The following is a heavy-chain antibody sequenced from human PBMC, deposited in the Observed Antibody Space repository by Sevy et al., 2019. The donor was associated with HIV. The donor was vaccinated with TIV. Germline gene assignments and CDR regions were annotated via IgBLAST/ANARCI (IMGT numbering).Heavy chain of an antibody. D-gene: IGHD3-10*01. J-gene: IGHJ1*01. CDR3: ARDELYYYGSGSYPKRGFQH. CDR1: GFTFSSYA. CDR2: ISSNGGST. V-gene: IGHV3-64*04. Sequence: GGSLRLSCSASGFTFSSYAMHWVRQAPGKGLEYVSAISSNGGSTYYADSVKGRFTISRDNSKNTLYLQMNSLRAEDTAVYYCARDELYYYGSGSYPKRGFQHWGQGTLVTVSS.